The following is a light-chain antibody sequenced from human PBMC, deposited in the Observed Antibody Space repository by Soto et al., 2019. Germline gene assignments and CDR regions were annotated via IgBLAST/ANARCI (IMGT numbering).Light chain of an antibody. CDR3: AAWDDSLKV. CDR2: RNN. V-gene: IGLV1-47*01. Sequence: QSVLTQPPSASGTPGQRVTISCSGRSSNIGSNYVYWYQQLPGTAPKLLIYRNNQRPSGVPDRFSGSKSGTSASLAISGLRSEDEADYYCAAWDDSLKVFGTGTKLTV. CDR1: SSNIGSNY. J-gene: IGLJ1*01.